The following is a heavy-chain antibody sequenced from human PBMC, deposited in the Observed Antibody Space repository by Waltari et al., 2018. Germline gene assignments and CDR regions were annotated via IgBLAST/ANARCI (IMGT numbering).Heavy chain of an antibody. CDR2: IKQDGSDI. J-gene: IGHJ4*02. V-gene: IGHV3-7*01. D-gene: IGHD3-10*01. Sequence: EVQLVESGGGLVQPGGSLRLSCLVSGFTFRDYWMSWVRQAPGKGLEGVANIKQDGSDIYYADSGKGRFTISRDNAKNSLYLQMNSLRAEDTAVYYCARDVGNVGGNYWGQGTLVTVSS. CDR3: ARDVGNVGGNY. CDR1: GFTFRDYW.